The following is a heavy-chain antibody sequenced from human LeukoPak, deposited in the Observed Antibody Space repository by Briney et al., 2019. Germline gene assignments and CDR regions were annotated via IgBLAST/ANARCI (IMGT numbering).Heavy chain of an antibody. J-gene: IGHJ5*02. Sequence: PPETLSLTCTVSGGSISSSSYYWGWIRQPPGKGREWIGSIYYGGSTYYNPSLKTRVPISVHTSKNQFSRKLCSLTAADTAVLCCTRRVNYYGSGIYNWFDPWGQGTLVTVSS. CDR1: GGSISSSSYY. CDR3: TRRVNYYGSGIYNWFDP. D-gene: IGHD3-10*01. V-gene: IGHV4-39*01. CDR2: IYYGGST.